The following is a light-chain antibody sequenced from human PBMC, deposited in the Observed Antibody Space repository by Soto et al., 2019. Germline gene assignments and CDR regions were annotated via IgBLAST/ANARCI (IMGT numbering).Light chain of an antibody. CDR2: RNT. J-gene: IGLJ3*02. Sequence: QSVLSQPPSASGTPGQTVTISCSGSSPNIGRNYVYWYQQLPGTAPKLLIYRNTQRPSGVPDRFSGSKSGASASLAISGLRSEDEADYYCAAWDSLSAWVFGGGTKLTVL. V-gene: IGLV1-47*01. CDR3: AAWDSLSAWV. CDR1: SPNIGRNY.